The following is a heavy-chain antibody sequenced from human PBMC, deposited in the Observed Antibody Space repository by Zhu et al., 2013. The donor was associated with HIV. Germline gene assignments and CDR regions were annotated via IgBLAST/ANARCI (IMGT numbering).Heavy chain of an antibody. Sequence: QVQLVQSGAEVKKPGASVKVSCKASGYTFTRYAIHWVRQAPGQRLEWMGWIIADNGDTRYSQEFQDRVTITRDTSASTSNMELSSLRSEDTAVYYCARSLRVHTGSTVRVVYHYGMDVWGQGTTVTVSS. D-gene: IGHD1-7*01. J-gene: IGHJ6*02. CDR3: ARSLRVHTGSTVRVVYHYGMDV. CDR1: GYTFTRYA. CDR2: IIADNGDT. V-gene: IGHV1-3*01.